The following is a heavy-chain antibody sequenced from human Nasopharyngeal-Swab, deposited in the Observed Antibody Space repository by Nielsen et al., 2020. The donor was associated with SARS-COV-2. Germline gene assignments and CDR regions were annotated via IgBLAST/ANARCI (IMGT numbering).Heavy chain of an antibody. V-gene: IGHV3-21*01. Sequence: GESLKISCAASGFTFSSYSMNWVRQAPGKGLEWVSSISSSSSYVYHADSVKGRFTISRDNAKNSLYLQMNSLRAEDTAVYYCARGVDSSSWYFPYYYYGMDVWGQGTTVTVSS. CDR3: ARGVDSSSWYFPYYYYGMDV. CDR2: ISSSSSYV. J-gene: IGHJ6*02. D-gene: IGHD6-13*01. CDR1: GFTFSSYS.